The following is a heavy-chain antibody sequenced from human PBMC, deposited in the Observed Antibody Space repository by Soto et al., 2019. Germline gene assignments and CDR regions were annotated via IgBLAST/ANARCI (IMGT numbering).Heavy chain of an antibody. D-gene: IGHD3-10*01. CDR1: GFTFSSYA. CDR3: AKRAYGSDFDY. J-gene: IGHJ4*02. V-gene: IGHV3-23*01. CDR2: ISGSGDSK. Sequence: EVQLLESGGGLVQPGGSLRLSCAASGFTFSSYAMSWVRQAPGKGLEWVSVISGSGDSKYYADSVKGRFTISRDNSKNTLYLQMNSLRVEDTGVYYCAKRAYGSDFDYWGQGTLVTVSS.